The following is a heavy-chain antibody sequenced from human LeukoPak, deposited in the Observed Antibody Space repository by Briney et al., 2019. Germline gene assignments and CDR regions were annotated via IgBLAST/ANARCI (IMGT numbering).Heavy chain of an antibody. J-gene: IGHJ4*02. CDR1: GFTFSTSG. Sequence: PGGSLRLSCAASGFTFSTSGMHWVRQAPGKGLDWVAVISYDGSNKYYADSVKGRFTISRDNYKNTLYLQMNSLRAEDTAVYYCARDRSSNEYYFDYWGQGTLVTVSS. CDR3: ARDRSSNEYYFDY. D-gene: IGHD2-2*01. V-gene: IGHV3-30*03. CDR2: ISYDGSNK.